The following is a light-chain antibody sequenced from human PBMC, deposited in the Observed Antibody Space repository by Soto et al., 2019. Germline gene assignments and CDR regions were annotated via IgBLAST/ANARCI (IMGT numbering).Light chain of an antibody. CDR3: MQGTHWPPT. CDR2: RAS. V-gene: IGKV2-30*01. Sequence: DVVMTQSPLSLPVTLGQPASISCRSSQSIVYSDGNAYLSWFQQRPGQSPRRLLYRASNRDSGVPDRFSGSGSGTDFTLQIDRVEAEDVGIYYCMQGTHWPPTFGRGTRVEIK. J-gene: IGKJ1*01. CDR1: QSIVYSDGNAY.